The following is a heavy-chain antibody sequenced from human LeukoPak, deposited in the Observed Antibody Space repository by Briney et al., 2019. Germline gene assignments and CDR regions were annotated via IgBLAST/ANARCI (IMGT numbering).Heavy chain of an antibody. CDR2: INHSGST. D-gene: IGHD3-10*01. Sequence: PSETLSLTCAVYGGSFSGYYWSWIRQPPGKGLEWIGEINHSGSTNYNPSLKSRVTISVDTSKNQFSLKLSSVTAADTAVYYCARVPARGVQYYYYGMDVWGKGTTVTVSS. J-gene: IGHJ6*04. V-gene: IGHV4-34*01. CDR1: GGSFSGYY. CDR3: ARVPARGVQYYYYGMDV.